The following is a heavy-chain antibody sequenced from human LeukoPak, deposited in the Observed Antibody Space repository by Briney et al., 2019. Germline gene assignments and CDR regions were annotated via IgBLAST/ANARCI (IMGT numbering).Heavy chain of an antibody. Sequence: PGGSLRLSCAASGFTFDDYAMHWVRHAPGKGLEWVSLISGDGGSTYYADSVKGRFTISRDNSKNSLYLQMNSLRTEDTALYYCAKDTYYYDSSGYFDYWGQGTLVTVSS. CDR1: GFTFDDYA. J-gene: IGHJ4*02. CDR3: AKDTYYYDSSGYFDY. D-gene: IGHD3-22*01. V-gene: IGHV3-43*02. CDR2: ISGDGGST.